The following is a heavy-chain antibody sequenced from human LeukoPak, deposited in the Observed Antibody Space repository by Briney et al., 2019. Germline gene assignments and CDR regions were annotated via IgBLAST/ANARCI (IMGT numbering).Heavy chain of an antibody. CDR3: ARDLVRIAAAGPTVYYGMDV. V-gene: IGHV1-2*04. D-gene: IGHD6-13*01. Sequence: AASVKVSCKASGYTFTGYYMHWVRQAPGQGLEWMGWINPNSGGTNYAQKFQGWVTMTRDTSISTAYMELSRLRSDDTAVYYCARDLVRIAAAGPTVYYGMDVWGQGTTVTVSS. J-gene: IGHJ6*02. CDR2: INPNSGGT. CDR1: GYTFTGYY.